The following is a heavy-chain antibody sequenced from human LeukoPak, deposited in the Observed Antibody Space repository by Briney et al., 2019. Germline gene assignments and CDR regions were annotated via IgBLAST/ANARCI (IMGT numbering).Heavy chain of an antibody. V-gene: IGHV1-18*01. CDR1: GYTFTSYG. CDR2: LSAYNGNT. D-gene: IGHD3-3*01. Sequence: GASVKVSCKASGYTFTSYGISWVRQAPGQGLEWMGWLSAYNGNTNYAQKLQGRVTMTTDTSTSTAYMELRSLRSDDTAVYYCARDRTIFGVVIMNDYWGQGTLVTVSS. J-gene: IGHJ4*02. CDR3: ARDRTIFGVVIMNDY.